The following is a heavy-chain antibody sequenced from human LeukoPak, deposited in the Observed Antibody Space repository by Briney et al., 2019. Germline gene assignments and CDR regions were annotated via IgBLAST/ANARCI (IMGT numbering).Heavy chain of an antibody. V-gene: IGHV3-74*01. J-gene: IGHJ2*01. CDR2: IYSDGSGT. CDR3: AREESTGGRYFDF. CDR1: GFTFSNYW. Sequence: GGSLRLSCAASGFTFSNYWIRWVRQAPGKGLVWVSRIYSDGSGTDYADSVKGRFTISRDNAKNTLYLQMNSLRAEDTAVYYCAREESTGGRYFDFWGRGTLVTVSS. D-gene: IGHD2-2*01.